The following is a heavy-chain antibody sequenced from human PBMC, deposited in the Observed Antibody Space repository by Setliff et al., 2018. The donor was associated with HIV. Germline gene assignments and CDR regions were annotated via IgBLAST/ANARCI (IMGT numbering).Heavy chain of an antibody. Sequence: KTSETLSLTCTVSGGSIRSGSDYWSWIRQPAGKGLEWIGHIYTSGSTKYNPSLKSRATISEDRSKNYFSLRLTSVTAADTAVYFCARGKVFSGYYYYYYYMDVWGKGATVTVSS. CDR3: ARGKVFSGYYYYYYYMDV. D-gene: IGHD3-9*01. CDR2: IYTSGST. J-gene: IGHJ6*03. CDR1: GGSIRSGSDY. V-gene: IGHV4-61*09.